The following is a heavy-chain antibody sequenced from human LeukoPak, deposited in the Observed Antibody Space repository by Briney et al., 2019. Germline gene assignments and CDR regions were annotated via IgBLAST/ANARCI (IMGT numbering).Heavy chain of an antibody. CDR2: INHSGST. J-gene: IGHJ4*02. V-gene: IGHV4-34*01. D-gene: IGHD3-3*01. CDR3: ARALWSGYYTFDY. CDR1: GGSFSGYY. Sequence: PSETLSLTCAVYGGSFSGYYWSWIRQPPGKGLEWIGEINHSGSTNYNPSLKSRVTISVDTSKNQFSLKLSSVTAADTAVYYCARALWSGYYTFDYWGQGTLVTVSS.